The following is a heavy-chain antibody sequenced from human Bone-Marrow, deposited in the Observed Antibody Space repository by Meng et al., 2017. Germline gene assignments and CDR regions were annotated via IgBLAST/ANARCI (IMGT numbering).Heavy chain of an antibody. V-gene: IGHV3-23*01. CDR1: GFTFSSYA. D-gene: IGHD3-10*01. CDR3: AKISQTMVRGGDY. CDR2: ISGSGGST. Sequence: GESLKISCAASGFTFSSYAMSWVRQAPGKGLEWVSAISGSGGSTYYADSVKGRFTISRDNSKNTLYLQMNSLRAEDTAVYYCAKISQTMVRGGDYWGQETLVTVSS. J-gene: IGHJ4*02.